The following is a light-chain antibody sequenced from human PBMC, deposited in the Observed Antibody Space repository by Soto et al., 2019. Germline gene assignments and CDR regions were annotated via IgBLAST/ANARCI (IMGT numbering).Light chain of an antibody. J-gene: IGKJ4*01. CDR3: QQSASYPLT. CDR2: DAS. V-gene: IGKV1-5*01. Sequence: DIQMTQSPSTLSASVGDRVAITCRASQSISSWLAWYQQKPGKAPKLLIYDASTLESGVPSRFSGSGSGTEFTLTISSLQPDDFATYYCQQSASYPLTFGGGTTLEI. CDR1: QSISSW.